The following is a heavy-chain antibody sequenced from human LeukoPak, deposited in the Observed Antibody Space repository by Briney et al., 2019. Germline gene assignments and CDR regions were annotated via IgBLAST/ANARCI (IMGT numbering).Heavy chain of an antibody. CDR1: GGSISSNSYY. CDR3: ARSPLFDP. CDR2: IYHSGST. J-gene: IGHJ5*02. V-gene: IGHV4-39*07. Sequence: SETLSLTCSVSGGSISSNSYYWGWIRQPPGKGLEWIGSIYHSGSTYYNPSLKSRVTISVDTSKNQFSLKLSSVTAADTAVYYCARSPLFDPWGQGTLVTVSS.